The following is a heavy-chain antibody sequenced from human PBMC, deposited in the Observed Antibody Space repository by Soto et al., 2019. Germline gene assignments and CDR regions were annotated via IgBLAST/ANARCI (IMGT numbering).Heavy chain of an antibody. D-gene: IGHD3-22*01. CDR2: IYSRGTT. CDR3: ATDSSGYYAKGSFDI. V-gene: IGHV4-4*07. Sequence: SETLALTCTVSGASINTFYWTWIRQSAGRGLEWIGRIYSRGTTNYNPSLKSRVTMSVEKSNNQFSLKLSSVSAADAAVYFCATDSSGYYAKGSFDIWGQGTMVTVSS. J-gene: IGHJ3*02. CDR1: GASINTFY.